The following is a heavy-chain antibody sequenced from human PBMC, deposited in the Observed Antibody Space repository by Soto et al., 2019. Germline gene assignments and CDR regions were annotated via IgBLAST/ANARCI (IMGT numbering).Heavy chain of an antibody. V-gene: IGHV1-69*13. CDR2: IIPIFGTA. CDR3: ARYPRGAARPYYYYGMDV. J-gene: IGHJ6*02. D-gene: IGHD6-6*01. CDR1: GGTFSSYA. Sequence: GASVKVSCKASGGTFSSYAISWVRQAPGQGLEWMGGIIPIFGTANYAQKFQGRVTITADESTSTAYMELSSLRSEDTAVYYCARYPRGAARPYYYYGMDVWGQGTTVTVSS.